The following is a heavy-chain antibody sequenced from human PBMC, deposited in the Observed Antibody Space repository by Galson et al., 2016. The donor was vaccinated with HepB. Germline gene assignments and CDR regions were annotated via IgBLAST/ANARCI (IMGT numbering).Heavy chain of an antibody. CDR2: ISGSGSLT. D-gene: IGHD3-3*01. V-gene: IGHV3-23*01. J-gene: IGHJ4*02. CDR3: AKAFYAVAPFGVGDS. CDR1: GFIFSDYA. Sequence: SLRLSCAASGFIFSDYAMSWVRQAPGKGLEWVAAISGSGSLTHYADSVKGRFIISRDNSKDTLFLLMATLRAEDTAFYYCAKAFYAVAPFGVGDSWGQGTLVSVSS.